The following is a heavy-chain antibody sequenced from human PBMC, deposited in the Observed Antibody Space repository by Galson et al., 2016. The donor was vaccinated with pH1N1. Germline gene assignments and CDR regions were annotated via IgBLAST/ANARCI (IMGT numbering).Heavy chain of an antibody. CDR3: AKMARTSGPDAEYYFDF. CDR1: GGSITSGYY. CDR2: FYDSGSTT. D-gene: IGHD1-1*01. J-gene: IGHJ4*02. V-gene: IGHV4-38-2*01. Sequence: SETLSLTCAVSGGSITSGYYWGWIRQAPGRGLEWIGSFYDSGSTTYYKSSLKSRVAISVDTSKNQFSLRLSSMTAADTAVYYCAKMARTSGPDAEYYFDFWGQGMLVTVSS.